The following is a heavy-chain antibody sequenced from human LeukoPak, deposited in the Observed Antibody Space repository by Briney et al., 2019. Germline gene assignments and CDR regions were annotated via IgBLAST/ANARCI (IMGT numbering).Heavy chain of an antibody. J-gene: IGHJ4*02. CDR2: IRSKANNYAT. CDR3: TSSGWYYFDY. D-gene: IGHD6-19*01. Sequence: GSLRLPCAASGFTFSNSAMHWVRQASGKGLEWVGRIRSKANNYATAYTTSVKGRFTISRDDSKNMAYLQMNSLKTEDTAVYYCTSSGWYYFDYWGQGTLVTVSS. V-gene: IGHV3-73*01. CDR1: GFTFSNSA.